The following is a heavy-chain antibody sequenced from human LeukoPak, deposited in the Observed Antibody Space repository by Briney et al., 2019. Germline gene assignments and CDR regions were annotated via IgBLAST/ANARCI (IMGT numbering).Heavy chain of an antibody. D-gene: IGHD3-10*01. Sequence: AASVKVSCKASGYTFTGYYMHWVRQAPGQGLEWMGWINPNSGGTNYAQKFQGWVTMTRDTSISTAYMELSRLRSDDTAVYYCAREEGDGSGSYYCWGQGTLVTVSS. J-gene: IGHJ4*02. CDR1: GYTFTGYY. CDR2: INPNSGGT. V-gene: IGHV1-2*04. CDR3: AREEGDGSGSYYC.